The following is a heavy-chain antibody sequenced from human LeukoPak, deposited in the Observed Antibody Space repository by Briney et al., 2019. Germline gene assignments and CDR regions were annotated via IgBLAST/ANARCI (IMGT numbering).Heavy chain of an antibody. D-gene: IGHD5-18*01. CDR3: ARSDVDTAMEADYYYSGMDV. J-gene: IGHJ6*02. V-gene: IGHV5-51*01. Sequence: GESLKISCKGSGYSFTNYWIGWVRQMPGKGLEWMGIIYPGDSDTRYSPSFQGQVTISADKSISTAYLQWSSLKASDTAMYYCARSDVDTAMEADYYYSGMDVWGQGTTVTVSS. CDR2: IYPGDSDT. CDR1: GYSFTNYW.